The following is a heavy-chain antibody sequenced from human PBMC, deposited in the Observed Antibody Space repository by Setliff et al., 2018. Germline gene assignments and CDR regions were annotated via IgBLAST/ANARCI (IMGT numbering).Heavy chain of an antibody. V-gene: IGHV3-74*01. CDR2: INSDGSGT. Sequence: GEFLKISCEASGFTFNTYWMHWVRQAPGKGLVWFSHINSDGSGTSYADSVKGRFTISRDNAKNTLYLQMNSLRAEDTAVFYCVAVRWNYPTVWGQGTLVTVSS. CDR3: VAVRWNYPTV. CDR1: GFTFNTYW. D-gene: IGHD1-7*01. J-gene: IGHJ4*02.